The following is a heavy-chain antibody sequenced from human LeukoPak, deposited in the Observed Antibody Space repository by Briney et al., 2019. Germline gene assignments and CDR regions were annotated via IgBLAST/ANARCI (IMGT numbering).Heavy chain of an antibody. CDR3: ARRNSHIGSYRPSYYFDY. V-gene: IGHV1-46*01. CDR1: GYAFTYYY. J-gene: IGHJ4*02. Sequence: ASVKVSCKSSGYAFTYYYMHWVRQAPGQGLEWMGIINPSGGSTIYAQKFQGRVTMTRDTSTSTIYMELSSLRSEDTAVYYCARRNSHIGSYRPSYYFDYWGQGTLVTVSS. CDR2: INPSGGST. D-gene: IGHD1-26*01.